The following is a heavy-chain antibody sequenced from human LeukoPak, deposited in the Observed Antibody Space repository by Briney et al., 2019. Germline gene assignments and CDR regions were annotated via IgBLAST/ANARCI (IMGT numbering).Heavy chain of an antibody. CDR1: GGSISSSAYH. D-gene: IGHD6-6*01. Sequence: SSETLSLTCTVSGGSISSSAYHWGWIRQPPGKGLEWIGTMYYGGSTYFNPSLRSRVTISADTSKNQFSLKLSSVTAADTAVYYCARWQYTISSGWFDPWGQGTLVTVSS. J-gene: IGHJ5*02. V-gene: IGHV4-39*01. CDR3: ARWQYTISSGWFDP. CDR2: MYYGGST.